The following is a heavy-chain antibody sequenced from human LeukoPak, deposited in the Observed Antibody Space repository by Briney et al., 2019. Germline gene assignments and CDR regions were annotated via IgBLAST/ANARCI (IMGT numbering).Heavy chain of an antibody. Sequence: SETLSLTCTVSGGSINSGDYYWSWIRQPPGKGLEWIGYIYHSGSTYYNPSLKSRVTISVDRSKNQFSLKLSSVTAADTAVYYCASGKKGIVVVPAATWGQGTLVTVSS. V-gene: IGHV4-30-4*01. D-gene: IGHD2-2*01. J-gene: IGHJ4*02. CDR1: GGSINSGDYY. CDR3: ASGKKGIVVVPAAT. CDR2: IYHSGST.